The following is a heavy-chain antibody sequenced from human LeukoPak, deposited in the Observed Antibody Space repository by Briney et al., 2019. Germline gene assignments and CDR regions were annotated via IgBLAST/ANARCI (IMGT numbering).Heavy chain of an antibody. CDR3: ARRKSGYSSDRFDY. D-gene: IGHD6-19*01. CDR1: GGSISSGDYY. Sequence: SQTLSLTCTVSGGSISSGDYYRSWIRQPPGKGLEWIGYIYYSGGTYYNPSLKSRVTISVDTSKNQFSLKLSSVTAADTAVYYCARRKSGYSSDRFDYWGQGTLVTVSS. J-gene: IGHJ4*02. CDR2: IYYSGGT. V-gene: IGHV4-30-4*08.